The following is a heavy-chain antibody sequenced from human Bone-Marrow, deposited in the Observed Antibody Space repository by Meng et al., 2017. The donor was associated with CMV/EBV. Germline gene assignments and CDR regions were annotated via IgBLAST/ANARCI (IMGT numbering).Heavy chain of an antibody. D-gene: IGHD3-10*01. CDR2: IFPGDSDT. V-gene: IGHV5-51*01. Sequence: GESLKISCKGYGYTFTTSWIGWVRQMPGKGLEYMGIIFPGDSDTRYSPSFQGQVTISADRSISTAYLQWSSLKASDSAMYYCATLMVGRDYFEYWGQGTVVPVSS. J-gene: IGHJ4*02. CDR1: GYTFTTSW. CDR3: ATLMVGRDYFEY.